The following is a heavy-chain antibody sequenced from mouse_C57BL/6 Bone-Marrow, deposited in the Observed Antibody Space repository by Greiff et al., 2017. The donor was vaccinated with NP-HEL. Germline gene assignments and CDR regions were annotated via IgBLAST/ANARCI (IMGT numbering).Heavy chain of an antibody. CDR3: ARIEYYGSSSYWYFDV. J-gene: IGHJ1*03. Sequence: QVTLKVSGPGILQPSQTLSLTCSFSGFSLSTFGMGVGWIRQPSGKGLEWLAHIWWDDDKYYNPALKSRLTISKDTSKNQVFLKIANVDTADTATYYCARIEYYGSSSYWYFDVWGTGTTVTVSS. V-gene: IGHV8-8*01. CDR2: IWWDDDK. D-gene: IGHD1-1*01. CDR1: GFSLSTFGMG.